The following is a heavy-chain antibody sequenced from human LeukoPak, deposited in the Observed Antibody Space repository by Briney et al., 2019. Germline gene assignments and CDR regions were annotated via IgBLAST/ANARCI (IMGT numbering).Heavy chain of an antibody. CDR3: ARAEGGYGHVDD. CDR1: GFKFDDYG. Sequence: GGSLRLSCAASGFKFDDYGMSWVRQAPGKGLEWVSGINWNGGSTGYADSVKGRFTISRDNAKNSLYLQLNSLRAEDTAFYYCARAEGGYGHVDDWGQGTLVTVSS. D-gene: IGHD1-1*01. V-gene: IGHV3-20*04. CDR2: INWNGGST. J-gene: IGHJ4*02.